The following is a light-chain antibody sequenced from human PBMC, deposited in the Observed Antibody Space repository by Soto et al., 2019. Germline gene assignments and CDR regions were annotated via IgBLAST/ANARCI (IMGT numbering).Light chain of an antibody. J-gene: IGKJ3*01. Sequence: DIQMTPSPSSLSASVGDSVTITCRASQSISSYLNWYQQKPGKAPKLLIYAASSLQSGVPSMFSGSGSGTDFTLTTSSRQPEEFATYYCQQSYSTLFTFGPGTKVDIK. V-gene: IGKV1-39*01. CDR1: QSISSY. CDR3: QQSYSTLFT. CDR2: AAS.